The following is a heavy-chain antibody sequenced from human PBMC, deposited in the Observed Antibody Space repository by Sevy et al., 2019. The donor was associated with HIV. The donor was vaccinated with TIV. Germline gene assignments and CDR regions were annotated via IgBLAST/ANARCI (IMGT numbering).Heavy chain of an antibody. D-gene: IGHD1-1*01. CDR2: MWYDGSGK. J-gene: IGHJ4*02. Sequence: GGSLRLSCAASGFSFSSYGMHWVRQAPGKGLEWVAVMWYDGSGKYYSDSVKGRFTISRDNSTNTLFLQMNSLRVEDTGIYYCAKGAGQYFFDYWGQGTLVTVSS. CDR1: GFSFSSYG. V-gene: IGHV3-33*02. CDR3: AKGAGQYFFDY.